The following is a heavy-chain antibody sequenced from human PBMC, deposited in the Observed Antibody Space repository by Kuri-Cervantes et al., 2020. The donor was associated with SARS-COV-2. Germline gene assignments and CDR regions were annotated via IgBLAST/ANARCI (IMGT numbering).Heavy chain of an antibody. CDR3: AREGVDFWSGYRFDY. D-gene: IGHD3-3*01. Sequence: SCTVSGGSISSGSYYWSWIRQPAGKGLEWIGRIYTSGSTNYNPSLKSRVAISVDTSKNQFPLKLSSVTAADTAVYYCAREGVDFWSGYRFDYWGQGTLVTVSS. J-gene: IGHJ4*02. CDR1: GGSISSGSYY. CDR2: IYTSGST. V-gene: IGHV4-61*02.